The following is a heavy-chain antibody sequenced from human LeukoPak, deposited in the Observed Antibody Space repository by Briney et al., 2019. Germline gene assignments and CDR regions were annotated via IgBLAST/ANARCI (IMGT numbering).Heavy chain of an antibody. V-gene: IGHV4-59*08. J-gene: IGHJ4*02. D-gene: IGHD6-19*01. Sequence: SETLSLTCTVSGDSLSSHYWSWIRQPPGKGLEWIGYIYGSGSTHYDPSLRSRVTISEDTSKNQFSLKLTSVTAADTAVYYCARNVGWYSHDSRGQGTLVTVSS. CDR3: ARNVGWYSHDS. CDR1: GDSLSSHY. CDR2: IYGSGST.